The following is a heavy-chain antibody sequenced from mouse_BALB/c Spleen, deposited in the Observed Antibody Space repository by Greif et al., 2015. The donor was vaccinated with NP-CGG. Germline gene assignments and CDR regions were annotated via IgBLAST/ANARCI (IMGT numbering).Heavy chain of an antibody. Sequence: VQLQQPGPELVKPGASVKISCKASGYAFSSSWMNWVKQRPGQGLEWIGRIYPGDGDTNYNGKFKGKATLTADKSSSTAYMQLSSLTSVDSAVYFCATWFAYWGQGTLVTVSA. CDR3: ATWFAY. J-gene: IGHJ3*01. V-gene: IGHV1-82*01. CDR2: IYPGDGDT. CDR1: GYAFSSSW.